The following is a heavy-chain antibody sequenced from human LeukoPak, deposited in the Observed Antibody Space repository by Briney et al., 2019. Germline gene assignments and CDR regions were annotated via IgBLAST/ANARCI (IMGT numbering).Heavy chain of an antibody. Sequence: SETLSLTCSVSGGSLSRPDHCWSWIRQPPGKGLEWIGFIYDNEKTHYSPSFESRVTISGDTSNNHFSLTLSFETAADTAIYYCAASQSDYYNSGTYHKIHYWGRGALVTVSS. J-gene: IGHJ4*02. CDR1: GGSLSRPDHC. CDR3: AASQSDYYNSGTYHKIHY. D-gene: IGHD3-10*01. V-gene: IGHV4-30-4*01. CDR2: IYDNEKT.